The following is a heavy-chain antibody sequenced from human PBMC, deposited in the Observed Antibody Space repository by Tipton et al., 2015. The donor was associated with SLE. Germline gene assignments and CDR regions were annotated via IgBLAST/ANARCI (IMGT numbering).Heavy chain of an antibody. CDR3: AREVVVVVPAGREYYYGMDV. V-gene: IGHV4-34*01. J-gene: IGHJ6*02. CDR1: AGSFSDYY. CDR2: TYYSGST. Sequence: TLSLTCAVYAGSFSDYYWSWIRQSPGKGLEWIGTTYYSGSTYYNPSLKSRVTISVDTSKNHFSLKLTSVTAADTAVYYCAREVVVVVPAGREYYYGMDVWGQGTTVTVSS. D-gene: IGHD2-15*01.